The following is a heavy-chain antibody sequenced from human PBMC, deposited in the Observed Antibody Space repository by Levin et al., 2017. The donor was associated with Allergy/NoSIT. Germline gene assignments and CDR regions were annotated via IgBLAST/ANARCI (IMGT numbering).Heavy chain of an antibody. CDR2: IYYSGST. CDR3: ARDYSGYDLGNGAFDI. Sequence: SETLSLTCTVSGGSISSGGYYWSWIRQHPGKGLEWIGYIYYSGSTYYNPSLKSRVTISVDTSKNQFSLKLSSVTAADTAGYYCARDYSGYDLGNGAFDIWGQGTMVTVSS. V-gene: IGHV4-31*03. CDR1: GGSISSGGYY. D-gene: IGHD5-12*01. J-gene: IGHJ3*02.